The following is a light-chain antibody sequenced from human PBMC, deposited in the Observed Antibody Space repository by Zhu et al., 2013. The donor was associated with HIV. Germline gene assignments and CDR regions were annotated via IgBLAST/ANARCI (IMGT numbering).Light chain of an antibody. CDR2: GAS. V-gene: IGKV1-16*02. Sequence: DIQMTQTPSSLSASVGDRVTITCRASQGINNHLAWFQQKAGKAPKSLIYGASTLQSGVPSKISGSGSGTNFTLTISSLQPEDIATYYCQQYETYPLTFG. CDR3: QQYETYPLT. CDR1: QGINNH. J-gene: IGKJ4*01.